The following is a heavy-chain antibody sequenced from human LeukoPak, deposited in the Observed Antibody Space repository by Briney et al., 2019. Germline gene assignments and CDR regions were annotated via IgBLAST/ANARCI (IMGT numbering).Heavy chain of an antibody. D-gene: IGHD4-17*01. Sequence: PSQTLSLTCTVSGGSISSGSYYWRWLRQPAGKGLEWIGRIYTSGSTNYNPSLKSRVTISVDTSKNQFSLKLSSVTAADTAVYYCARDRTDYGDYPGWYFDLWGRGTLVTVSS. CDR1: GGSISSGSYY. CDR2: IYTSGST. V-gene: IGHV4-61*02. J-gene: IGHJ2*01. CDR3: ARDRTDYGDYPGWYFDL.